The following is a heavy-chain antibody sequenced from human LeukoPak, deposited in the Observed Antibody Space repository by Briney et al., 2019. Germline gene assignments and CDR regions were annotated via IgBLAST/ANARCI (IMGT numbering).Heavy chain of an antibody. CDR3: ARDKNSGECVSNSCYGVWPLDI. CDR1: GGTFSINA. J-gene: IGHJ3*02. CDR2: IIPMSETP. V-gene: IGHV1-69*05. D-gene: IGHD2-2*01. Sequence: ASVKVSCKASGGTFSINAITWVRQAPGQGLERMGGIIPMSETPKYTQKFQGRVTITTDESTNTAYMELSSLRSEDTAVYYCARDKNSGECVSNSCYGVWPLDIWGQGTMVTVSS.